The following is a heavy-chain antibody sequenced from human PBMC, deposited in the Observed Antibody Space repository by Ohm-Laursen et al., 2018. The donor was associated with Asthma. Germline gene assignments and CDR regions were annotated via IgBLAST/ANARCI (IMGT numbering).Heavy chain of an antibody. D-gene: IGHD3-22*01. J-gene: IGHJ4*02. Sequence: SLRLSCAASGFTFSDYYMSWIRQAPGKGLEWVSYISSSSSYTNYADSVKGRFTISRDNAKNSLYLQMNSLRAEDTAVYYCARAENYYDSSGYYYVGRYFDYWGQGTLVTVSS. CDR3: ARAENYYDSSGYYYVGRYFDY. V-gene: IGHV3-11*06. CDR1: GFTFSDYY. CDR2: ISSSSSYT.